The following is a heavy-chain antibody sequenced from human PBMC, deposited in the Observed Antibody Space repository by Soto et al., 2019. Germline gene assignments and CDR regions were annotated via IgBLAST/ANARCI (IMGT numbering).Heavy chain of an antibody. D-gene: IGHD1-26*01. CDR2: ISGSGGST. V-gene: IGHV3-23*01. CDR3: AKERVEVQYSGSHNDY. J-gene: IGHJ4*02. CDR1: GFTFSSYA. Sequence: EVQLLESGGGLVQPGGSLRLSCAASGFTFSSYAMSWVRQAPGKGLEWVSAISGSGGSTYYADSVKGRFTISRDNSKNTLYLQMNSLRAEDTAVYYCAKERVEVQYSGSHNDYWGQGTLVTVSS.